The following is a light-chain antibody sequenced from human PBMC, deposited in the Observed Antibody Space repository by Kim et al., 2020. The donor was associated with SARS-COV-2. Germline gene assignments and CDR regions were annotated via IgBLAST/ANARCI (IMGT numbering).Light chain of an antibody. J-gene: IGKJ3*01. Sequence: ASVGDRVTITCRTSQTITSHLNWYQQKPGRAPKLLISAASTLQGGVPSRVSGSGSETDFTLTISSLQPEDFATYFCQQSYITPFTFGPGTKVDIK. V-gene: IGKV1-39*01. CDR3: QQSYITPFT. CDR1: QTITSH. CDR2: AAS.